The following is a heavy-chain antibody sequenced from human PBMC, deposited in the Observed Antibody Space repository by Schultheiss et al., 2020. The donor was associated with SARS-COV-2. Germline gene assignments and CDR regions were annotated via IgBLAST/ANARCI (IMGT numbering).Heavy chain of an antibody. CDR3: VRRGGVGVAAKAFDL. CDR2: VKYDESEK. D-gene: IGHD2-15*01. Sequence: GESLKISCVASGFTLRSNWMTWVRQAPGKGLESVARVKYDESEKYYVDSVKGRFTISRDNAKNSLYLQMNSLRPEDTAIYYCVRRGGVGVAAKAFDLWGQGTMVTVSS. V-gene: IGHV3-7*03. CDR1: GFTLRSNW. J-gene: IGHJ3*01.